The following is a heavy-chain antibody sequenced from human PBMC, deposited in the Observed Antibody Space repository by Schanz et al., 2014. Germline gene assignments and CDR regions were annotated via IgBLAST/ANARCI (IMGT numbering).Heavy chain of an antibody. Sequence: VQLAESGGSLVKPGGSLRLSCAASGFTFRNYKMIWVRQAPGKGLEWVAFIRYDGSNKFYADSVKGRFTISRDNAKNSLYLQMNTLRPEDTAVYYCARCFGKGSGSYPDYWGQGTSVTVSS. CDR3: ARCFGKGSGSYPDY. V-gene: IGHV3-33*08. J-gene: IGHJ4*02. CDR1: GFTFRNYK. CDR2: IRYDGSNK. D-gene: IGHD3-10*01.